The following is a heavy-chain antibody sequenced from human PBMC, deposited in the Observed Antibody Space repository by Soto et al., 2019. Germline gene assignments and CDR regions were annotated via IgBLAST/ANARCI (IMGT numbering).Heavy chain of an antibody. J-gene: IGHJ4*02. V-gene: IGHV4-34*01. Sequence: SETLSLTCAVYCGSFSGYYWSWIRQPPGKGLEWIGEINHSGSTNYNPSLKIRVTISVDTSKNQFSLKLSSVTAADTAVYYCARDRGILTGYYHYFDYWGQGTLVTVSS. CDR3: ARDRGILTGYYHYFDY. CDR2: INHSGST. D-gene: IGHD3-9*01. CDR1: CGSFSGYY.